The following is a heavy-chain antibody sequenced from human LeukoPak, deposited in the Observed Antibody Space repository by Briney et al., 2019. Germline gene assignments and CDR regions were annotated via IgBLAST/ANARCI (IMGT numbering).Heavy chain of an antibody. V-gene: IGHV3-11*01. CDR1: GFTFSDYY. CDR2: SSRSGSII. CDR3: AREVVGAPDY. J-gene: IGHJ4*02. D-gene: IGHD1-26*01. Sequence: GGSLRLSCAAPGFTFSDYYMSRSREAPGKGLECVSDSSRSGSIISDADSVKGPFTISRNNAKNSLYLQMNSLRAEDTAVYYCAREVVGAPDYWGQGTLVTVSS.